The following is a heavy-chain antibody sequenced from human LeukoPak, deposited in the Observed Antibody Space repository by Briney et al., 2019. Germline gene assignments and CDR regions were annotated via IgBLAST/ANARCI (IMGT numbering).Heavy chain of an antibody. V-gene: IGHV1-18*01. CDR3: ARGGPAARLITFGGVTDY. J-gene: IGHJ4*02. CDR1: GYIFTSFG. Sequence: ASVKSSCKTSGYIFTSFGITWVRQAPGEGLEWMGWISTYNVNTNYVQNLQGRVTMNTDTCTSTAYMEPRSLRSDDTGVYYCARGGPAARLITFGGVTDYWGQGTLVTVSS. D-gene: IGHD3-16*01. CDR2: ISTYNVNT.